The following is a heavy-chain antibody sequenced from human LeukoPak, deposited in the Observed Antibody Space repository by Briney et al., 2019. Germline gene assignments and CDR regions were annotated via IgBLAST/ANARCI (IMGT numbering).Heavy chain of an antibody. Sequence: GGSLRLSCAASGFTFSSYAMHWVRQAPGKGLEWVAVISYDGSNKYYADSVKGRFTISRDNSKNTLYLQMNSLRAEDTAVYYCAREWEDIVVVPAAPNYYYYCGMDVWGQGTTVTVSS. D-gene: IGHD2-2*01. V-gene: IGHV3-30-3*01. CDR1: GFTFSSYA. CDR3: AREWEDIVVVPAAPNYYYYCGMDV. J-gene: IGHJ6*02. CDR2: ISYDGSNK.